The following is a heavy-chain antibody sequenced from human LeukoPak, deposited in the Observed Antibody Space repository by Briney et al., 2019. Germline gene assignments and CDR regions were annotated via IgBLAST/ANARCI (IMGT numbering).Heavy chain of an antibody. CDR1: GFTFSTYG. CDR2: IWYDGSNK. J-gene: IGHJ4*02. V-gene: IGHV3-33*01. Sequence: GGSLRLSCAASGFTFSTYGMTWVRQAPGKGLEWVAVIWYDGSNKYYGDSVKGRFTISRDNSKNTLYLQMNSLRVEDTAVYFCARGDCSSTSCYLFDYWGQGTLVTVSS. CDR3: ARGDCSSTSCYLFDY. D-gene: IGHD2-2*01.